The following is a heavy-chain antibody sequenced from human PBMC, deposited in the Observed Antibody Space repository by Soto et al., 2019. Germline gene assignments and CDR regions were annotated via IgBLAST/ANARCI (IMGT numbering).Heavy chain of an antibody. CDR3: ASSLPTRPYYYGSGSYYKALGHDAFDI. D-gene: IGHD3-10*01. CDR2: ISSSSSTI. V-gene: IGHV3-48*01. J-gene: IGHJ3*02. CDR1: GFTFSSYS. Sequence: GGSLRLSCAASGFTFSSYSMNWVRQAPGKGLEWVSYISSSSSTIYYADSVKGRFTISRDNAKNSLYLQMNSLRAEDTAVYYCASSLPTRPYYYGSGSYYKALGHDAFDIWGQGTMVTVSS.